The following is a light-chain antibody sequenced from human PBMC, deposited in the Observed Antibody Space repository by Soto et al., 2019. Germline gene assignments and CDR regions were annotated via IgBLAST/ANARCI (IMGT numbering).Light chain of an antibody. CDR3: QQYTSYSWT. CDR1: QSISSW. Sequence: DIQMTQSPSTLSASVGDRVTSTCRASQSISSWLAWYQQKPGKAPNLLIYDVSNLGSGVPSRFSGSGSGTEFTLTISSLQPDDFATYYCQQYTSYSWTFGQGTKVDIK. J-gene: IGKJ1*01. V-gene: IGKV1-5*01. CDR2: DVS.